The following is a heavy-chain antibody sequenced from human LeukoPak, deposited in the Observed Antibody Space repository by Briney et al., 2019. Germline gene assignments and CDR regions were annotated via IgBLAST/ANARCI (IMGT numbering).Heavy chain of an antibody. D-gene: IGHD6-13*01. J-gene: IGHJ1*01. CDR2: INADNGNT. Sequence: ASVKVSCKASGYTFTNYAIHWVRQAPGQRLEWMGWINADNGNTKYSQEFQGRVTITRDTSASTAYMELSSLRSEDMAVYYCARGERRQLVGSSEKYFQHWGQGTLVTVSP. V-gene: IGHV1-3*03. CDR3: ARGERRQLVGSSEKYFQH. CDR1: GYTFTNYA.